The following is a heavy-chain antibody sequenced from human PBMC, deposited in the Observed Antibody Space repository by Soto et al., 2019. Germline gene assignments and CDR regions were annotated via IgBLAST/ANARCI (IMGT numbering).Heavy chain of an antibody. V-gene: IGHV3-23*01. J-gene: IGHJ3*02. Sequence: EVQLLESGGGLVQPGGSLRLSCAASGFTFSSYAMSWVRQAPGKGLEWVSAISGSGGSTYYADSVKGRFTISRDNSKNTLYRQMNSLRAEDTAVYYCAKDRSLAVAGTDAFDIWGQGTMVTVSS. CDR2: ISGSGGST. CDR3: AKDRSLAVAGTDAFDI. CDR1: GFTFSSYA. D-gene: IGHD6-19*01.